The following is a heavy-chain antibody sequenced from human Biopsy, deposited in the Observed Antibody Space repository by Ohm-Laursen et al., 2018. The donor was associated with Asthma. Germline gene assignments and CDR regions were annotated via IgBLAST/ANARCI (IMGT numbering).Heavy chain of an antibody. J-gene: IGHJ6*02. V-gene: IGHV1-69*13. CDR3: ARCQVGYSSGWSLLLKKIYYSGMDV. CDR1: GYSLTDLS. Sequence: SVKVSCKLSGYSLTDLSMHWVRQAPGQGLEWLGGIMTVFGTTNYAQKFQGRVTITADESTSTAYMEVTSLRSEDTAIYYCARCQVGYSSGWSLLLKKIYYSGMDVWGQGTTVTVSS. CDR2: IMTVFGTT. D-gene: IGHD6-19*01.